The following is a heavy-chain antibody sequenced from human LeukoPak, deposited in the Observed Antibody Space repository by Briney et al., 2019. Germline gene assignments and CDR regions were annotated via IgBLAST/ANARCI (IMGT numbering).Heavy chain of an antibody. CDR2: IYTTGST. CDR3: ARGTYGSGSRVYYYYYMDV. D-gene: IGHD3-10*01. J-gene: IGHJ6*03. V-gene: IGHV4-4*07. CDR1: GGSISGSY. Sequence: PSETLSLTCTVSGGSISGSYWSWIRQPAGKGLEWIGRIYTTGSTNYNPSLKSRVTISVDKSKNQSSLKMSSVTAADTAVYYCARGTYGSGSRVYYYYYMDVWGKGTTVTVSS.